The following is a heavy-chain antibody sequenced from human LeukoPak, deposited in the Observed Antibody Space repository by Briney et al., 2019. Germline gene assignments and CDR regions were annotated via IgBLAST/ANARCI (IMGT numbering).Heavy chain of an antibody. D-gene: IGHD3-3*01. J-gene: IGHJ4*02. CDR3: ARVPTGFFWSGQI. V-gene: IGHV1-69*02. CDR2: IIPILGIA. CDR1: GGTFSSYT. Sequence: SVKVSCKASGGTFSSYTISWVRQAPGQGLEWMGRIIPILGIANYAQKFQGRVTITVDKSTSTAYMELSSLRSEDTAEYYCARVPTGFFWSGQIWGQGTLVTVSS.